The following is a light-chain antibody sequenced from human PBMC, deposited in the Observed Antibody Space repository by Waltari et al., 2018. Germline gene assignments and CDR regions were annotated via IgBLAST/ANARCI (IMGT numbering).Light chain of an antibody. V-gene: IGKV1-39*01. J-gene: IGKJ4*01. Sequence: DIQMTQSPSSLSAYVGDRVTITCRASQSISSDLNWYQQKPGKAPKLLISGTSNLQSGVPSGFSGSGFGTDFTLTINSLQPLDSATYYCQQSYSTPPTFGGGTKVEI. CDR1: QSISSD. CDR3: QQSYSTPPT. CDR2: GTS.